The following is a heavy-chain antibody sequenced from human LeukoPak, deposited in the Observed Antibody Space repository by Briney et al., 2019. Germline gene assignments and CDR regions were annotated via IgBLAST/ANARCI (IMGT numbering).Heavy chain of an antibody. CDR1: GYTFTSYY. CDR3: ARDHYGSGSRHFDY. CDR2: INPSGGST. D-gene: IGHD3-10*01. Sequence: ASVKVSCKASGYTFTSYYMHWVRQAPGQGLEWMGIINPSGGSTSYAQKFQGRVTITADESTSTAYMELSSLRSEDTAVYYCARDHYGSGSRHFDYWGQGTLVTVSS. V-gene: IGHV1-46*01. J-gene: IGHJ4*02.